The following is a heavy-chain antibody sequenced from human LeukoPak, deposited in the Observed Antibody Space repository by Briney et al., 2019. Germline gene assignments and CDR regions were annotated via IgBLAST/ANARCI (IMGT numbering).Heavy chain of an antibody. J-gene: IGHJ4*02. V-gene: IGHV3-64*01. CDR2: ISTNGGGT. Sequence: GGSLRLSCAASGVTFSTYAMYWVRQTPGKGLEYVSAISTNGGGTYYANSVKGRFTISRDNSKNTLYLQMGSLRAEDMAVYYYARYCSAISCYSGQDYWGQGTLVTVSS. CDR3: ARYCSAISCYSGQDY. CDR1: GVTFSTYA. D-gene: IGHD2-15*01.